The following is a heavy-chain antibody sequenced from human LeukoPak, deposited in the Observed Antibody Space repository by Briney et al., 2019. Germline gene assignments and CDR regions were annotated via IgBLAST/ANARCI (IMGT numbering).Heavy chain of an antibody. CDR2: IYPGDSDT. Sequence: GESLKISCKGSGYTFTSYWIGWVRRMPGKGLEWMGIIYPGDSDTRYSPSFQGQVTISADKSINTAYLQWSSLKASDTAMYYCARRSSGWYQDYWGQGTLVTVSS. CDR1: GYTFTSYW. V-gene: IGHV5-51*01. J-gene: IGHJ4*02. CDR3: ARRSSGWYQDY. D-gene: IGHD6-19*01.